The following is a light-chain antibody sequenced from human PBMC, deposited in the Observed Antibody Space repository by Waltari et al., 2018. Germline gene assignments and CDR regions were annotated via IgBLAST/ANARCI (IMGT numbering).Light chain of an antibody. J-gene: IGKJ4*01. Sequence: DIPLTQSPSTLSAAVGARATITCRASLSISRWLAWYQQKPGKAPNLLIYDASTLENGVPSRFRGSGFATEFTLTISSLQPDDSATYYCQQYTTYRVSFGGGTKVEIK. CDR1: LSISRW. CDR2: DAS. V-gene: IGKV1-5*01. CDR3: QQYTTYRVS.